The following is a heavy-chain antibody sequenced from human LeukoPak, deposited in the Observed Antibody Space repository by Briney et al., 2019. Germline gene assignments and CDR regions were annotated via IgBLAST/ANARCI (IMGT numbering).Heavy chain of an antibody. CDR1: GFTFSSYW. Sequence: GGSLRLSCAASGFTFSSYWMHWVRQAPGKGLVWVSSISSSSSYIYYADSVKGRFTISRDNAKNSLYLQMNSLRAEDTAVYYCARVEWELPDYWGQGTLVTVSS. J-gene: IGHJ4*02. CDR3: ARVEWELPDY. D-gene: IGHD1-26*01. V-gene: IGHV3-21*01. CDR2: ISSSSSYI.